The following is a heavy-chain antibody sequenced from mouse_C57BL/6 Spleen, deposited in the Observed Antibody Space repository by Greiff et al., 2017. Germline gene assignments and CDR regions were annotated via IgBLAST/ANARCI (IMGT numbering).Heavy chain of an antibody. J-gene: IGHJ2*01. CDR2: IDPSDSST. CDR1: GYTFTSYW. CDR3: ARYVTTVVAFDY. V-gene: IGHV1-69*01. D-gene: IGHD1-1*01. Sequence: QVQLQQPGAELVMPGASVKLSCKASGYTFTSYWMHWVKQRPGQGLEWIGEIDPSDSSTNYKQKFKGKSTLTVDKSSSTAYMQLSSLTSEVYAVYNYARYVTTVVAFDYWGQGTTLTVSS.